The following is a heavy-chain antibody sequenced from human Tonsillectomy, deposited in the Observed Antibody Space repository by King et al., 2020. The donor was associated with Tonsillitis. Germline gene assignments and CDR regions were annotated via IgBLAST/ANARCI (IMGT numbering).Heavy chain of an antibody. V-gene: IGHV3-30*18. CDR3: AKGSFYDFWSGYYTYHMDV. D-gene: IGHD3-3*01. CDR2: ISFDGNNR. CDR1: GFTFSGYG. J-gene: IGHJ6*03. Sequence: VQLVESGGGVVQPGRSLRLSCAASGFTFSGYGMHWVRQAPGKGLEWVAVISFDGNNRYSADSVKGRFTISRDNSKNTLYLQMNSLRADDTAVYYCAKGSFYDFWSGYYTYHMDVWGQGTTVTVSS.